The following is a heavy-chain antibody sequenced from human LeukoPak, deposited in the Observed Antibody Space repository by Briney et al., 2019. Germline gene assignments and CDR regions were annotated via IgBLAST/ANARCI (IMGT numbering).Heavy chain of an antibody. Sequence: GESLKISCKASGYSLTSYWVGWVRQIPGKGLEWMGIIYPGDSRTRYSPSFQGQVTIPADKSISTAYLQWSSLKASDTAIYYCARNCGDYATSSPFDYWGQGTLVTVSS. CDR2: IYPGDSRT. D-gene: IGHD4-17*01. CDR1: GYSLTSYW. CDR3: ARNCGDYATSSPFDY. V-gene: IGHV5-51*01. J-gene: IGHJ4*02.